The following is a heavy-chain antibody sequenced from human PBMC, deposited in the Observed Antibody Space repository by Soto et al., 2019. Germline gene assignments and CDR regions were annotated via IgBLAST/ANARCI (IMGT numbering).Heavy chain of an antibody. CDR3: ARDPRYYYDSSGYYFDY. V-gene: IGHV3-30-3*01. D-gene: IGHD3-22*01. CDR1: GFTFSRYW. CDR2: ISYDGSNK. Sequence: XXSLRLSYAASGFTFSRYWMHWVLQAPGKGLVWVAVISYDGSNKYYADSGKGRFTISRDNSKNTLYLQMNSLRAEDKAVYYCARDPRYYYDSSGYYFDYWGQGTLVTVSS. J-gene: IGHJ4*02.